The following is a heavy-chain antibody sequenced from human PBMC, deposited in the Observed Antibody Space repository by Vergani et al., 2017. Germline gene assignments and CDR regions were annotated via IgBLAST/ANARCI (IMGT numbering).Heavy chain of an antibody. V-gene: IGHV4-59*01. Sequence: QVQLQESGPGLVKPSETLSLTCSVSGDSMNTYYWTWIRQPPGKGLEWIGYIYVSGDAKYNPSLKSRVTMSLDTSKNQFSLNLYSVTAADTAVYYCARGALCWHRQIDSWGQGTLVTVSS. CDR3: ARGALCWHRQIDS. CDR2: IYVSGDA. CDR1: GDSMNTYY. D-gene: IGHD2-21*01. J-gene: IGHJ4*02.